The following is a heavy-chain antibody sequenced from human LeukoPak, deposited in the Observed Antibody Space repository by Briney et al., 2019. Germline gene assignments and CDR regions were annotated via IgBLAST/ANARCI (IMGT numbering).Heavy chain of an antibody. CDR3: ASSGWYLSSFN. V-gene: IGHV4-4*07. D-gene: IGHD6-19*01. CDR2: IYISEST. J-gene: IGHJ4*02. Sequence: SETLSLTCTVSGASISSYYWSWIRQPAGKGLEWIGRIYISESTNYNPSLKSRVTMSVDMSKNQFSLKLRSVTAADTAVYYCASSGWYLSSFNWGQGTLVTVSS. CDR1: GASISSYY.